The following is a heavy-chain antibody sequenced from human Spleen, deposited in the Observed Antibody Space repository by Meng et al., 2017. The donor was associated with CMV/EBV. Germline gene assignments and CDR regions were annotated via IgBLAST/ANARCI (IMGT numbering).Heavy chain of an antibody. CDR1: GGSNSSSSYY. D-gene: IGHD2-2*01. J-gene: IGHJ5*02. Sequence: SETLSLTCTVSGGSNSSSSYYWGWIRQPPGKAPEWIGEIKYSGGSDYNPPLKGRVTISVDTSKSQFSLNLRSVTAADTAMYYCARGRRSQLPRGYNWFDPWGQGTLVTVSS. CDR3: ARGRRSQLPRGYNWFDP. CDR2: IKYSGGS. V-gene: IGHV4-39*07.